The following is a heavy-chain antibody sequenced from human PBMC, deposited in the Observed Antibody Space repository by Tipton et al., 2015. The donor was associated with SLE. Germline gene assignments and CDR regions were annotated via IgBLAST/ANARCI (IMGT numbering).Heavy chain of an antibody. D-gene: IGHD2-21*01. CDR1: CYSIISTQW. CDR2: IYSSGYT. V-gene: IGHV4-28*03. Sequence: LSFFFSCYSIISTQWWGWIRQPPGKGLEWIGYIYSSGYTYYNPSLKSRVTISVDTSKNQFSLTLSSVTAADTAVYYGAREVVVIPNWFDPWGQGTLVTVSS. CDR3: AREVVVIPNWFDP. J-gene: IGHJ5*02.